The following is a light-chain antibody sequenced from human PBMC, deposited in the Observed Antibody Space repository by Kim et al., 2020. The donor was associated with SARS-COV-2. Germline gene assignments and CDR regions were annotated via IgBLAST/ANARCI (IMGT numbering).Light chain of an antibody. CDR2: STD. CDR3: MLYMGNGISV. J-gene: IGLJ3*02. V-gene: IGLV8-61*01. CDR1: SGSASTGHY. Sequence: GGTVPITCGLPSGSASTGHYPSWSQQPPGQVPRTLIYSTDTRSSGGPHRFSGAIVGNKAALPITGAQADDESDYYCMLYMGNGISVFGGGTKLTVL.